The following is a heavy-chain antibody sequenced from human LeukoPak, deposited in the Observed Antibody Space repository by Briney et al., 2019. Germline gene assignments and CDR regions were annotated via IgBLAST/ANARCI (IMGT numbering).Heavy chain of an antibody. CDR3: TTDSSGYYEGNY. CDR1: GFTFSEAW. CDR2: IKTAGGTP. Sequence: GGSLRLSCAASGFTFSEAWMSWVRQAPGKGLEWVGLIKTAGGTPDYAAPVKGRFTISRDDSKNTLYLQMNSLKTEDTAVYYCTTDSSGYYEGNYWGQGTLVTVSS. D-gene: IGHD3-22*01. V-gene: IGHV3-15*01. J-gene: IGHJ4*02.